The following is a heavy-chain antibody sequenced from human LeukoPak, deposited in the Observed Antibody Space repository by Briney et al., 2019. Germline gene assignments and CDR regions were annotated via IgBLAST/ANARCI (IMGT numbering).Heavy chain of an antibody. V-gene: IGHV3-53*01. J-gene: IGHJ4*02. D-gene: IGHD6-19*01. CDR2: IYSGGST. Sequence: GSLRLSCAASGFTVSSNYMSWVRQAPGKGLEWVSVIYSGGSTYYADSVKGRFTISRDNSKNTLYLQMNSQRAEDTVVYYCARDLLAVAGSFDYWGQGTLVTVSS. CDR3: ARDLLAVAGSFDY. CDR1: GFTVSSNY.